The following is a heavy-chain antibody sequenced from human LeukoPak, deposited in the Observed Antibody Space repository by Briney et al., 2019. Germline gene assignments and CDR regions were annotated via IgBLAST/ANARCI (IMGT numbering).Heavy chain of an antibody. Sequence: SETLPLTCAVSDDSFSSHYWTWIRQPPGKGLEWIGYISYIGSTNYNPSLKSRVTISIDTSRNQFSLRLSSVTAADTAVYYCARDLVTVTKGFDIWGQGTMVSVSS. CDR2: ISYIGST. J-gene: IGHJ3*02. CDR3: ARDLVTVTKGFDI. CDR1: DDSFSSHY. D-gene: IGHD4-17*01. V-gene: IGHV4-59*11.